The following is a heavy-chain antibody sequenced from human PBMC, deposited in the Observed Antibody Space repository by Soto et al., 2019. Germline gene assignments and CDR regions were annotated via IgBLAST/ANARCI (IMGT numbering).Heavy chain of an antibody. D-gene: IGHD3-22*01. V-gene: IGHV5-51*01. Sequence: GESLKISCKGSGYSFTKYWIAWVRQMPGKGLEWMGIIYPADSDTTYSPSFQGQVTFFVDKSISTAYLQWSSLKASDTAMYYCARTYYYDSESYYPFDFWGHGTLVTVSS. CDR1: GYSFTKYW. CDR3: ARTYYYDSESYYPFDF. J-gene: IGHJ4*01. CDR2: IYPADSDT.